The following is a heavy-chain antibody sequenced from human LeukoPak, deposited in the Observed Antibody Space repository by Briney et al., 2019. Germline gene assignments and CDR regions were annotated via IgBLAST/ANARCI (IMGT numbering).Heavy chain of an antibody. D-gene: IGHD4-17*01. J-gene: IGHJ3*02. CDR2: IIPILGIA. Sequence: SVKVSCKASGGTFSSYAISWVRPAPGQGLEWMGRIIPILGIANYAQKFQGRVTITADKSTSTAYMELSSLRSEDTAVYYCARSGDRDAFDIWGQGTMVTVSS. CDR3: ARSGDRDAFDI. CDR1: GGTFSSYA. V-gene: IGHV1-69*04.